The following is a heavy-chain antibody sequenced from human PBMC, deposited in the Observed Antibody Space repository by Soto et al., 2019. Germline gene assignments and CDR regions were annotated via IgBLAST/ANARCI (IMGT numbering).Heavy chain of an antibody. V-gene: IGHV1-69*05. CDR3: TRCGIRYHSIGFYLGIDGMDV. Sequence: QVQLVQSGAEVKKPESSVRVSCKASGGTFNNYAITWVRQAPGQGLEWMGGTIPMFGTTNYAEKFQGRVTIPTDDSTNTAYMELSSLRSEDTAVYYCTRCGIRYHSIGFYLGIDGMDVWGQGTTVIVSS. J-gene: IGHJ6*02. CDR2: TIPMFGTT. CDR1: GGTFNNYA. D-gene: IGHD3-22*01.